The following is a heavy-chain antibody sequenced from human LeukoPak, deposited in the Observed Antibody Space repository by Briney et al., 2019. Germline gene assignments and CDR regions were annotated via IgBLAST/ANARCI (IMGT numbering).Heavy chain of an antibody. V-gene: IGHV4-39*01. J-gene: IGHJ4*02. CDR3: ARRADYDILTGYYGGFDY. D-gene: IGHD3-9*01. CDR1: GGSISSSSYY. Sequence: PSETLSLTCTVSGGSISSSSYYWGWIRQPPGKGLEWIGSIYYSGSTYYNPSLKSRVTISVDTSKNQFSLKLSSVTAADTAVYYCARRADYDILTGYYGGFDYWGQGTLVTVSS. CDR2: IYYSGST.